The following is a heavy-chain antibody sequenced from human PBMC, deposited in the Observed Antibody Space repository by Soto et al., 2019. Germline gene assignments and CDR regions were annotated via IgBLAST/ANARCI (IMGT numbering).Heavy chain of an antibody. D-gene: IGHD1-20*01. J-gene: IGHJ4*02. CDR2: TGATGRTT. CDR1: GFNFNIYA. V-gene: IGHV3-23*01. Sequence: LRLSCAASGFNFNIYAMTWVRQAPGKGLEWVSTTGATGRTTYYADSVKGRFTVSRDNSKNTLDLQMSNLRAEDTAVYYCATVHNTSRSFDYWGQGTLVTVSS. CDR3: ATVHNTSRSFDY.